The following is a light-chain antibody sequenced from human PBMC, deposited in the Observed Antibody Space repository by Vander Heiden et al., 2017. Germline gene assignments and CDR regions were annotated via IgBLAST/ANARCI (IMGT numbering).Light chain of an antibody. CDR1: QSVLYSSNNKNY. CDR2: WAS. CDR3: QQDDSTLPT. V-gene: IGKV4-1*01. J-gene: IGKJ4*01. Sequence: DIVMTQSPDSLAVSLGERATINCKSSQSVLYSSNNKNYLAWYQQKPGQPPKLLIYWASTRESGVPDRFSGSGSGTDFTLTISSLQAEDVAVYYCQQDDSTLPTFGGGTKVEIK.